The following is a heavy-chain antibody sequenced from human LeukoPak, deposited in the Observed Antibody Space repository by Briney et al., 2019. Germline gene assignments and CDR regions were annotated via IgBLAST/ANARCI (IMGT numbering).Heavy chain of an antibody. CDR3: VRHLSDITSCPNY. CDR1: GYSFASYW. D-gene: IGHD2-2*01. CDR2: IYPGNSDI. V-gene: IGHV5-51*01. Sequence: GESLKISCKGSGYSFASYWIAWVRQMPGKGLEWMGGIYPGNSDITYSPSFQGQVTISADKSVSTAYLHWSSLKASDTAIYYCVRHLSDITSCPNYWGPGTLITVAS. J-gene: IGHJ4*02.